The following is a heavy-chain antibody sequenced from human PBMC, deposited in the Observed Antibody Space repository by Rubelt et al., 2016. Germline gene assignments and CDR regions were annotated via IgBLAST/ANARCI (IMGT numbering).Heavy chain of an antibody. CDR3: ARDPRYHGSGSPFDY. CDR2: INYSGST. J-gene: IGHJ4*02. CDR1: GGSIRSSFYY. V-gene: IGHV4-39*07. Sequence: QLQLQESGPGLVKPSETLSLTCSVSGGSIRSSFYYWGWIRQPPGKGLEWIGSINYSGSTYYNPSLKNRVTISVDTSTNQVALKLTSVTAADTAGYYCARDPRYHGSGSPFDYWGQGTLVTVSS. D-gene: IGHD3-10*01.